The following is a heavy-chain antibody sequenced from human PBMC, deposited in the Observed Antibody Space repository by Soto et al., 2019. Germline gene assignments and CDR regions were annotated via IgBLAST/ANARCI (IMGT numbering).Heavy chain of an antibody. CDR3: ARSWAVAGSYDY. V-gene: IGHV3-33*01. D-gene: IGHD6-19*01. Sequence: SLKISSAVPRVTFSRNDMHWVRQAPGKGLEWVATIWYDSSNKYYADSVKGRFTISRDNSKNTLYLQMNSLRAEDTAVYYCARSWAVAGSYDYWGQGT. J-gene: IGHJ4*02. CDR1: RVTFSRND. CDR2: IWYDSSNK.